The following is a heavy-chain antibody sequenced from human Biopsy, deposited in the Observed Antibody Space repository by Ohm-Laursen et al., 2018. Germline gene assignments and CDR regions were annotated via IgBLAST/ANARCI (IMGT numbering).Heavy chain of an antibody. Sequence: SDTLSLTCVVFGRTFSDYRWTWIRQPPGKGLEWIGQINQSGSTNYNPSLKSRVTISADASKYEFSLRLTSVTAADTAVYYCAKHGSGWTGDDAFHIWGQGTMVTVSS. CDR3: AKHGSGWTGDDAFHI. CDR2: INQSGST. V-gene: IGHV4-34*08. CDR1: GRTFSDYR. J-gene: IGHJ3*02. D-gene: IGHD6-19*01.